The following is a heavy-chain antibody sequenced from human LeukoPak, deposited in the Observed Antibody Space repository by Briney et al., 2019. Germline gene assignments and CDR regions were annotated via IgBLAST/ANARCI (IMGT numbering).Heavy chain of an antibody. D-gene: IGHD3-22*01. CDR2: IYTSGST. J-gene: IGHJ4*02. CDR1: GGSISSYY. V-gene: IGHV4-4*07. Sequence: SETLSLTCTVSGGSISSYYWSWIRQPAGKGLEWIGRIYTSGSTNYNPSLKSRVTMSVDTSKNQFSLKLSSVTAADTAVYYCARHKMNYYDSSGYYGYFDYWGQGTLVTVSS. CDR3: ARHKMNYYDSSGYYGYFDY.